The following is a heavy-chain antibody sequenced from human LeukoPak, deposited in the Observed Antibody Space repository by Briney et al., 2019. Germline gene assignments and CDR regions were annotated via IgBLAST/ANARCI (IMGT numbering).Heavy chain of an antibody. D-gene: IGHD3-22*01. Sequence: GGSLRLSCAASGFTFSSYAMSWVRQAPGKGLEWVSAISGSGGSTYNADSVKGRFTISRDNSKNTLFLQMSSLRAEDTAVYYCASDSSGYYGVFDFWGQGTLVTVSS. CDR2: ISGSGGST. J-gene: IGHJ4*02. CDR3: ASDSSGYYGVFDF. V-gene: IGHV3-23*01. CDR1: GFTFSSYA.